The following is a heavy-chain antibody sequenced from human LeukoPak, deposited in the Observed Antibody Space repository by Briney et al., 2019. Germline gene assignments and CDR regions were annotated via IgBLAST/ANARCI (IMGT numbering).Heavy chain of an antibody. J-gene: IGHJ4*02. V-gene: IGHV3-30*18. CDR2: ISYDGSNK. Sequence: GRSLRLSCAASGFTFSSYGMHWVRQAPGKGLEWVAVISYDGSNKYYADSVKGRFAISRDNSKNTLYLQMNSLRAEDTAVYYCAKDPDRAYHYSSGWYKWGQGALVTVSS. CDR1: GFTFSSYG. CDR3: AKDPDRAYHYSSGWYK. D-gene: IGHD6-19*01.